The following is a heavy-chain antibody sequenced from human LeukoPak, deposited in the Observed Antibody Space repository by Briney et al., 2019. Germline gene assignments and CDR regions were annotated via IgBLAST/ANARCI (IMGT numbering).Heavy chain of an antibody. V-gene: IGHV1-18*01. CDR2: ISAYNGNT. D-gene: IGHD2-2*01. J-gene: IGHJ6*02. CDR1: GYTFTSYG. CDR3: ARDCSSTSCYLPDYYYYGMDV. Sequence: GASVKVSCKASGYTFTSYGISWVRQAPGRGLEWMGWISAYNGNTNYAQKLQGRVTMTTDTSTSTAYMELRSLRSDDAAVYYCARDCSSTSCYLPDYYYYGMDVWGQGTTVTVSS.